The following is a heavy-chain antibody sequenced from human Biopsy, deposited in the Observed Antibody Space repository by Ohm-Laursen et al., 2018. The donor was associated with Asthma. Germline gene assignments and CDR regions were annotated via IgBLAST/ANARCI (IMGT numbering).Heavy chain of an antibody. CDR3: ARAGQCSSTSCYNPGWFDP. D-gene: IGHD2-2*01. CDR1: GGSVSTGSYY. Sequence: SDTLSLTCTVSGGSVSTGSYYWSWIRQPPGKGLEWIGEINHSGSTNYNPSLKSRVTISVDTSKNQFSLKLSSVTAADTAVYYCARAGQCSSTSCYNPGWFDPWGQGTLVTASS. V-gene: IGHV4-34*01. J-gene: IGHJ5*02. CDR2: INHSGST.